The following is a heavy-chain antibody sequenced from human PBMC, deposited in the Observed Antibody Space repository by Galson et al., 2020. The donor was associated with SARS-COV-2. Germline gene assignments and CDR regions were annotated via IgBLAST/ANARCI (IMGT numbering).Heavy chain of an antibody. V-gene: IGHV3-30*01. J-gene: IGHJ4*02. CDR3: ASSLLWFGEPPFF. CDR1: GFTFSSYA. Sequence: GGSLRPSCAASGFTFSSYAMHWVRQAPGKGLEWVAVISYDGSNKYYADSVKGRFTISRDNSKNTLYLQMNSLRAEDTAVYYCASSLLWFGEPPFFWGQGTLVTVSS. CDR2: ISYDGSNK. D-gene: IGHD3-10*01.